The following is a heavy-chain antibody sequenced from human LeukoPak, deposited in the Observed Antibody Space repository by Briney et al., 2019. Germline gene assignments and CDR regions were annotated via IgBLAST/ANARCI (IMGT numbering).Heavy chain of an antibody. CDR3: AQSPFYYDSYFDY. CDR1: GFTVSSNY. CDR2: IYSGGST. Sequence: GGSLRLSCAASGFTVSSNYMSWVRQAPGKGLEWVSVIYSGGSTYYADSVKGRFTISRDNSKNTLYLQMNSLRTEDTAVYYCAQSPFYYDSYFDYWGQGTLVTVSS. D-gene: IGHD3-22*01. V-gene: IGHV3-53*01. J-gene: IGHJ4*02.